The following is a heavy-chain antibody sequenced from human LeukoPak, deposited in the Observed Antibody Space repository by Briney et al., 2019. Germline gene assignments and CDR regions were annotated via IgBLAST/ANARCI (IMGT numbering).Heavy chain of an antibody. Sequence: GGSLRLSCAASGFTFNTYSISWVRQAPGKGLEWVSSISSSSSYIYYADSVKGRFTISRDNAKNSLYLQMNSLRAEDTAVYYCARSGDYQDAFDIWGQGTMVTVSS. V-gene: IGHV3-21*01. CDR2: ISSSSSYI. CDR3: ARSGDYQDAFDI. CDR1: GFTFNTYS. J-gene: IGHJ3*02. D-gene: IGHD4-17*01.